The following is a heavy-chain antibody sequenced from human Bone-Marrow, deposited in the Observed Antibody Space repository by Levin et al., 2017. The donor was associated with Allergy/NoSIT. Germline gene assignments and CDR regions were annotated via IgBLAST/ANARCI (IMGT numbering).Heavy chain of an antibody. V-gene: IGHV3-20*04. J-gene: IGHJ4*02. D-gene: IGHD3-10*01. CDR1: GFTFDDYV. Sequence: GESLKISCAASGFTFDDYVMSWVRQAPGKGLEWVSGINWNGGSTGYADSVKGRFSIFRDNAKNSLFLQMDSLRAEDTAFYYCARGMAGSGSYYNTHELDFWGQGTLVTVSS. CDR3: ARGMAGSGSYYNTHELDF. CDR2: INWNGGST.